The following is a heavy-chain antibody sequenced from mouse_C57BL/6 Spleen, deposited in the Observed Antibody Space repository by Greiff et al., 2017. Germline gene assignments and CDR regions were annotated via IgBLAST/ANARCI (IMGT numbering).Heavy chain of an antibody. CDR2: IRNKANNPAT. V-gene: IGHV6-6*01. J-gene: IGHJ3*01. CDR3: VYAWFAY. CDR1: GFTFSDAW. D-gene: IGHD2-12*01. Sequence: EVNVVESGGGLVQPGGSMKLSCAASGFTFSDAWMDWVRQSPEKGLEWVAEIRNKANNPATYYAESVKGRFTISRDDSKSSVYLQMNSLRAEDTGIYYCVYAWFAYWGQGTLVTVSA.